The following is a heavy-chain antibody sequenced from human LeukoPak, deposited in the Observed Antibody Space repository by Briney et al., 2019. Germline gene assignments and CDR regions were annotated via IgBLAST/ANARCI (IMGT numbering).Heavy chain of an antibody. CDR3: ARGGAGEFDY. V-gene: IGHV3-7*01. CDR2: IKQDGSEK. D-gene: IGHD1-14*01. J-gene: IGHJ4*02. CDR1: GFTFSSYG. Sequence: GGTLRLSCAASGFTFSSYGMSWVRQAPGKGLEWVANIKQDGSEKYYVDSVKGRFTISRDNAKNSLYLQMNSLRAEDTAVYYCARGGAGEFDYWGQGTLVTVSS.